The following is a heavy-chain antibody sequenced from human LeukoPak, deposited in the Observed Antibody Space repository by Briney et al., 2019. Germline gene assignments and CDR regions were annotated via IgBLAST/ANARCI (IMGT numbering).Heavy chain of an antibody. Sequence: SGPALVKPTPTLTLTCTFSGFSLSTSGMRVSWIRQPPGKALEWLARIDWDDDKFYSTSLKTRLTISKDTSKNQVVLTMTNMDPVDTATYYCARTLSTGVPFDYWGQGTLVTVSS. CDR1: GFSLSTSGMR. J-gene: IGHJ4*02. V-gene: IGHV2-70*04. D-gene: IGHD7-27*01. CDR3: ARTLSTGVPFDY. CDR2: IDWDDDK.